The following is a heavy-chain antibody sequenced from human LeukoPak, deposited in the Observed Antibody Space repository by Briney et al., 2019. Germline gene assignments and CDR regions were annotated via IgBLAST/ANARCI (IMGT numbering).Heavy chain of an antibody. D-gene: IGHD3-10*02. CDR2: LRYDGSNR. V-gene: IGHV3-30*02. Sequence: GGSLRLSCVASEFTFTSYGMHWVRQAPGKGLEWVAFLRYDGSNRSYADSVKGRFTISRDNSKNTLYLQMNSLRAEDTAVYYCAKDVDLFGELYFDSWGQGTLVTVSS. CDR1: EFTFTSYG. CDR3: AKDVDLFGELYFDS. J-gene: IGHJ4*02.